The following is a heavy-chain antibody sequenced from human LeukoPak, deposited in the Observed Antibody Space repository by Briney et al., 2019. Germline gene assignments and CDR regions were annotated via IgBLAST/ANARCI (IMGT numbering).Heavy chain of an antibody. V-gene: IGHV1-69*05. CDR3: ASWSGVPDAAY. Sequence: GASVKVSCKASGYTFTGYYMHWVRQAPGQGLEWMGRIIPIFGTANYAQKFQGRVTITTDESTSTAYMELSSLRSEDTAVYYCASWSGVPDAAYWGQGTLVTVSS. CDR1: GYTFTGYY. CDR2: IIPIFGTA. D-gene: IGHD3-3*01. J-gene: IGHJ4*02.